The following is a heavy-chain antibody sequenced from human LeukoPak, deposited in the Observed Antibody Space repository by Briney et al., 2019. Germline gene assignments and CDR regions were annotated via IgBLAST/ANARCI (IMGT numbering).Heavy chain of an antibody. D-gene: IGHD3-3*01. V-gene: IGHV3-23*01. CDR3: AKDTRRYYDFWSVFDH. Sequence: GGSLRLSCAVSGFPFSVYAMNWVRQAPGQGLEWVSGISSTGQNIDYADSAKGRFTISRDNMRNVVYLQMNNLKDEDMAVYYCAKDTRRYYDFWSVFDHWGRGTLVTVSS. CDR1: GFPFSVYA. J-gene: IGHJ4*02. CDR2: ISSTGQNI.